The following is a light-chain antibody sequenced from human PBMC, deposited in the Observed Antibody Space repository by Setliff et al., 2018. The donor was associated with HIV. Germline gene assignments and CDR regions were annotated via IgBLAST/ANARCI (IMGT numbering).Light chain of an antibody. CDR3: CSYAGSSTGV. Sequence: QSVLTQPASVSGSPGQSITISCTGTSSDVGSYNLVSWYQQHPGKAPKLMIYEVSKRPSGVSNRFSGSKSGNTASLTISGLQAEDEADYYCCSYAGSSTGVFGGGTKSPS. V-gene: IGLV2-23*02. J-gene: IGLJ2*01. CDR1: SSDVGSYNL. CDR2: EVS.